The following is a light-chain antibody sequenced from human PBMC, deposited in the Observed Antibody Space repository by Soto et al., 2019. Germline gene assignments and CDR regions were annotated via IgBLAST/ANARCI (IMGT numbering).Light chain of an antibody. CDR2: DVS. Sequence: QSALTQPASVSGSLGQSITISCTGTSSDVGGYDYVSWYQQHPGKAPKLMIYDVSNRPSGVSFRFSGSKSGNTASLTISGLQAEDEADYYCSSYTSSSTLVVFGTGTKVTVL. CDR1: SSDVGGYDY. J-gene: IGLJ1*01. V-gene: IGLV2-14*01. CDR3: SSYTSSSTLVV.